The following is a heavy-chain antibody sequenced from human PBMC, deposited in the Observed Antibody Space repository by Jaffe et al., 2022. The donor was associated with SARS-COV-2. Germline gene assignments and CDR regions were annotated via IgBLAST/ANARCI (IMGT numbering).Heavy chain of an antibody. CDR2: ISSSGSTI. D-gene: IGHD5-12*01. V-gene: IGHV3-11*01. CDR3: ARDRGNIVATIWRDGLDGMDV. Sequence: QVQLVESGGGLVKPGGSLRLSCAASGFTFSDYYMSWIRQAPGKGLEWVSYISSSGSTIYYADSVKGRFTISRDNAKNSLYLQMNSLRAEDTAVYYCARDRGNIVATIWRDGLDGMDVWGQGTTVTVSS. CDR1: GFTFSDYY. J-gene: IGHJ6*02.